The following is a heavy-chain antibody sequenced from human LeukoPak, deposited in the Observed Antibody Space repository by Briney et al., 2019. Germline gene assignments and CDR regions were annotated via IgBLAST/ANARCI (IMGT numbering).Heavy chain of an antibody. CDR2: ISAYNGNT. D-gene: IGHD3-16*02. CDR1: GYTFTSYG. V-gene: IGHV1-18*01. Sequence: ASVKVSCKASGYTFTSYGISWVRQAPGQGLEWMGWISAYNGNTNYAQKLQGRVTMTTDTSTSTAYMELRSLRSDDTAVYYCARGAGVITFGGVIVTLNYFDYWGQGILVTVSS. CDR3: ARGAGVITFGGVIVTLNYFDY. J-gene: IGHJ4*02.